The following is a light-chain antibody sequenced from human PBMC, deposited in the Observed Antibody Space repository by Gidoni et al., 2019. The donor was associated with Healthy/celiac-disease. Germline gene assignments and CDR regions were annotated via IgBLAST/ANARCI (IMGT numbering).Light chain of an antibody. V-gene: IGKV1-8*01. Sequence: AIRLTQSPSSLSASTGDRATITCRASQGISSYLAWYQQKPGKAPKLLIYAASTLQRGVPSRGSGSGSGTDFTLTISCLQSEDFATYYCQQYYSYPPTFGQXTKVEIK. CDR1: QGISSY. CDR2: AAS. CDR3: QQYYSYPPT. J-gene: IGKJ1*01.